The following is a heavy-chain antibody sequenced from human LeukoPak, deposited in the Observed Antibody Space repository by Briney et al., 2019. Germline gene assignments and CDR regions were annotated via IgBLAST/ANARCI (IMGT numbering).Heavy chain of an antibody. CDR1: GGSISSYY. Sequence: SETLSLTCTVSGGSISSYYWGWIRQPPGKGLEWIGSIYYSGSTYYNPSLKSRVTISVDTSKNQFSLKLSSVTAADTAVYYCARLGVLLWFGELLPAHFDYWGQGTLVTVSS. V-gene: IGHV4-39*01. CDR3: ARLGVLLWFGELLPAHFDY. CDR2: IYYSGST. D-gene: IGHD3-10*01. J-gene: IGHJ4*02.